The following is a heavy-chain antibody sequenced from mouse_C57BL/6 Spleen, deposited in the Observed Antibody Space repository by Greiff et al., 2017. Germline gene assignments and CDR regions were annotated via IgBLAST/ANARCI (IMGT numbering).Heavy chain of an antibody. J-gene: IGHJ4*01. V-gene: IGHV2-5*01. CDR1: GFSLTSYG. CDR2: IWRGGST. CDR3: AKNSAYYSNYYAMDY. Sequence: QVQLKQSGPGLVQPSQSLSITCTVSGFSLTSYGVHWVRQSPGKGLEWLGVIWRGGSTDYNAAFMSRLSITKDNSKSQVFFKMNSLQADDTAIYYCAKNSAYYSNYYAMDYWGQGTSVTVSS. D-gene: IGHD2-5*01.